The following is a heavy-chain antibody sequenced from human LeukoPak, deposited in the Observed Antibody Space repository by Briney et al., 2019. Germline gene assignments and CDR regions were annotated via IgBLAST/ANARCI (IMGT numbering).Heavy chain of an antibody. CDR1: GFTFSSYW. J-gene: IGHJ4*02. CDR2: INGDGSST. D-gene: IGHD6-13*01. Sequence: GGSLRLSCAASGFTFSSYWMHWVGQAPGKGLVWVARINGDGSSTSYADSVKGRFTISRDNAKNTLYLQMNSLRAEDTAVYYCASLYSSSQFDYWGQGTLVTVSS. V-gene: IGHV3-74*01. CDR3: ASLYSSSQFDY.